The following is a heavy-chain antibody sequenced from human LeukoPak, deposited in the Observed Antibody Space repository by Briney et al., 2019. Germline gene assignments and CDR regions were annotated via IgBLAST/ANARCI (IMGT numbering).Heavy chain of an antibody. V-gene: IGHV1-18*01. CDR2: ISAYNGNT. CDR3: ARALLANFDY. Sequence: ASVKVACKASGYTFTSYGISWVRQAPGQGLEWMGWISAYNGNTNYAQKLQGRVTMTTDTSTSTAYIELRSLRSADTAVYYCARALLANFDYWGQGTLVTVSS. CDR1: GYTFTSYG. J-gene: IGHJ4*02.